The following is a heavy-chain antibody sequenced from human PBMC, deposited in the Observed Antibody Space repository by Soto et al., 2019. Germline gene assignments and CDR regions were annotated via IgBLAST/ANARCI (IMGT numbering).Heavy chain of an antibody. CDR1: GYTFTSYG. Sequence: QVQLVQSGAEVKKPGASVKVSCKASGYTFTSYGISWVRQAPGQGLEWMGWITAYNDNTNYAQKLQGRVTMTTDTSTSTAYMELRSLRSDDTAVYYCARDGYCRGGNCYSSVTHYKYAMDVWGQGTTVTVSS. J-gene: IGHJ6*02. CDR2: ITAYNDNT. V-gene: IGHV1-18*04. D-gene: IGHD2-15*01. CDR3: ARDGYCRGGNCYSSVTHYKYAMDV.